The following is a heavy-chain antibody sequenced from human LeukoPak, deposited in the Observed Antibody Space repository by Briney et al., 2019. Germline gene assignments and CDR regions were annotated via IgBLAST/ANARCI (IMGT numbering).Heavy chain of an antibody. CDR3: ARSSNPFGSGSYGFLGMDV. D-gene: IGHD3-10*01. Sequence: GGALRLSCAAPGFTFSSFAMSWVRQAPGKGLEWVSAISDSGGSTYYADSVKGRFTISRDNSKSTLYLQMNSLRAEDTAVFYCARSSNPFGSGSYGFLGMDVWGQGTTVTASS. CDR2: ISDSGGST. CDR1: GFTFSSFA. V-gene: IGHV3-23*01. J-gene: IGHJ6*02.